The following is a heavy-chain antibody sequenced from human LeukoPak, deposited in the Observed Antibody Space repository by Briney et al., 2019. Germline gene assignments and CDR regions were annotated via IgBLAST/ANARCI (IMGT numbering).Heavy chain of an antibody. CDR2: ISSTSSFT. CDR1: GFAFSYYY. Sequence: GGPLRLSCAASGFAFSYYYMSWIRQAPGKGLEWLSYISSTSSFTNYADSVKGRFTISRDNAKNSLYLQMNSLRAEDTAVYYCARGTAAGRREFNFDYWGQGTLVTVSS. D-gene: IGHD6-13*01. CDR3: ARGTAAGRREFNFDY. J-gene: IGHJ4*02. V-gene: IGHV3-11*05.